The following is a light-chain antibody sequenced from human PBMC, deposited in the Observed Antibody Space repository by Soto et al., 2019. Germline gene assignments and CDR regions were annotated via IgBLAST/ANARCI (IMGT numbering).Light chain of an antibody. CDR1: QSVSSK. CDR2: GAS. Sequence: EIVMTQSPGTLSVSPGERATLSCRASQSVSSKLAWYQQKPGQAPRLLIYGASTRATGIPARFSGSGSGTEFTLTIRSLQSEDFAVYYCHQYNNWPPWTFGQGTKVEIK. CDR3: HQYNNWPPWT. V-gene: IGKV3-15*01. J-gene: IGKJ1*01.